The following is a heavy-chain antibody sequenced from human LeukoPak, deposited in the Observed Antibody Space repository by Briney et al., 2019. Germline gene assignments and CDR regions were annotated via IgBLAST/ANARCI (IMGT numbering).Heavy chain of an antibody. J-gene: IGHJ5*02. Sequence: SETLSLTCTVSGGSISSSSYYWGWIRQPPGKGLEWIGSIYYSGSTYYNPSLKSRVTISVDTSKNQFSLKLSSVTAADTAVYYCARLAQAAAAGMVWFDPWGQGTLVTVSS. V-gene: IGHV4-39*07. CDR1: GGSISSSSYY. CDR2: IYYSGST. CDR3: ARLAQAAAAGMVWFDP. D-gene: IGHD6-13*01.